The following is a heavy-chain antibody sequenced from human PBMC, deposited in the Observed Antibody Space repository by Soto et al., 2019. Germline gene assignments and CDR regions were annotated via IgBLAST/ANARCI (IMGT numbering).Heavy chain of an antibody. D-gene: IGHD3-3*01. V-gene: IGHV4-34*01. CDR1: GGSFSGYY. Sequence: SETLSLTCAVYGGSFSGYYWSWIRQPPGKGLEWIGEINHSGSTNYNPSIKSRVTISVDTSKNQFSLKLSSVTAADTAVYYCARGGPWSGYYTVYNWFDPWGQGTLVTVSS. CDR2: INHSGST. J-gene: IGHJ5*02. CDR3: ARGGPWSGYYTVYNWFDP.